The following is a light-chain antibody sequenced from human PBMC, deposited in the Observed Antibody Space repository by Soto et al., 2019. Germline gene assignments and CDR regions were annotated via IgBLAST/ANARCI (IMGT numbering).Light chain of an antibody. CDR2: KIS. V-gene: IGKV2-24*01. CDR1: QSLVHSDGNTY. Sequence: DIVLTQTPLSSPVTLGQPASISCRSSQSLVHSDGNTYLSWLQQRPGQPTRLLIYKISNRFSGVPERVSGSWAGTDFTLEISRVEGEEDGCYYCVQATHFTRTFGQGTKVEIK. J-gene: IGKJ1*01. CDR3: VQATHFTRT.